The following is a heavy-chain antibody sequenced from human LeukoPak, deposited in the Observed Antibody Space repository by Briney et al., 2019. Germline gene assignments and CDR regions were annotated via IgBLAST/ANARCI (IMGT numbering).Heavy chain of an antibody. CDR3: ARNGGGLTGSATTY. V-gene: IGHV4-59*08. CDR2: IYYSGGT. D-gene: IGHD3-9*01. Sequence: SETLSLTCTVSGGSISSYYWSWIRQPPGRGLEWIGCIYYSGGTNYNPSLKSRVTISIDTSKNQFSLKLSSVTAADTAVYYCARNGGGLTGSATTYWGQGTLVTVSS. J-gene: IGHJ4*02. CDR1: GGSISSYY.